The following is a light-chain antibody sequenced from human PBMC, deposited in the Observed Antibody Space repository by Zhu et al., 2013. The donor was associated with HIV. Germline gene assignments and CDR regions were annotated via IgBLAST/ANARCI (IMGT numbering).Light chain of an antibody. CDR2: EGS. J-gene: IGLJ1*01. CDR1: SSDVGSYNL. V-gene: IGLV2-23*01. Sequence: QSALTQPASVSGSPGQSITISCTGTSSDVGSYNLVSWYQQHPGKAPKVLIYEGSKRPSGVSNRFSGSNSGNTASLTISGLQAEDEADYHCCSYAGSDTSVFGTGTKVTVL. CDR3: CSYAGSDTSV.